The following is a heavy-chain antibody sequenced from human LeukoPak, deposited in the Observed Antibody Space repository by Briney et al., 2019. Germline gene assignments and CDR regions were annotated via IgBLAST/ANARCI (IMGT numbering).Heavy chain of an antibody. D-gene: IGHD5-24*01. J-gene: IGHJ4*02. CDR2: IYYSGST. Sequence: SETLSLTCTVSGGSISSSSYYWGWIRQPPGKGLEWIGSIYYSGSTYYNPSLKSRITLSVDTSKNQFSLKLSSVTAADTAVYYCARPLLDGYKDFDYWGQGTLVTVSS. CDR1: GGSISSSSYY. V-gene: IGHV4-39*01. CDR3: ARPLLDGYKDFDY.